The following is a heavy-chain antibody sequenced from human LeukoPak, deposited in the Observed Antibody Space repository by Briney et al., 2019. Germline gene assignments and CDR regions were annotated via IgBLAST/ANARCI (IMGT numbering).Heavy chain of an antibody. CDR3: ARLPQYCSSTSCSPNAFDI. D-gene: IGHD2-2*01. J-gene: IGHJ3*02. Sequence: GESLKISCEGSGDSFTRYWIGWVRQMPGKGLELMGIIYPGDSDTRYSPSFQGQVTISADKSISTAYLQWSSLKASDTAMYYCARLPQYCSSTSCSPNAFDIWGQGTMVTVSS. V-gene: IGHV5-51*01. CDR2: IYPGDSDT. CDR1: GDSFTRYW.